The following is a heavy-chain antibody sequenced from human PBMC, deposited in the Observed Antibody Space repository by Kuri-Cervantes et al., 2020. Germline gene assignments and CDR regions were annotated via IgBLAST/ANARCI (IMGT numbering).Heavy chain of an antibody. J-gene: IGHJ6*02. CDR3: AKEEVGSGWPYYYYYYGMDV. CDR1: GFTFSSYG. Sequence: GGSLRLSCAASGFTFSSYGMHWVRQAPGKGLEWAAVISYDGSNKYYADSVKGRFTISRDNSKNTLYLQMNSLRAEDTAVYYCAKEEVGSGWPYYYYYYGMDVWGQGTTVTVSS. CDR2: ISYDGSNK. V-gene: IGHV3-30*18. D-gene: IGHD6-19*01.